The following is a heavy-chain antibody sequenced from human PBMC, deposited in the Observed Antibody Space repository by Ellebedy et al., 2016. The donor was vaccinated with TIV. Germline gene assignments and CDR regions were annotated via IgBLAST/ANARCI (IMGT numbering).Heavy chain of an antibody. D-gene: IGHD3-10*01. J-gene: IGHJ4*02. CDR1: GYTFTGYF. CDR2: INPNTGDT. CDR3: AREEAVVSTSGDYYFDY. Sequence: ASVKVSCXGSGYTFTGYFIHWVRQAPGQGLEWMAWINPNTGDTRYPQKFQGRVTVTTDTSTSTAYMEVRRLGSDDTATYFCAREEAVVSTSGDYYFDYWGLGTLVTVSS. V-gene: IGHV1-2*02.